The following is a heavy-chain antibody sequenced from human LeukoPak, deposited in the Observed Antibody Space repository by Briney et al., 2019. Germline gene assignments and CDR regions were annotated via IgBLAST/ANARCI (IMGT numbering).Heavy chain of an antibody. CDR3: ARLGDYYDSSNFDC. CDR1: GFTFDDYG. D-gene: IGHD3-22*01. CDR2: INWNGGST. V-gene: IGHV3-20*01. J-gene: IGHJ4*02. Sequence: GGSLRLSCAASGFTFDDYGMSWVRQAPGKGLEWVSGINWNGGSTGYADSVKGRFTISRNNAKNSLYLQMNSLRAEDTALYHCARLGDYYDSSNFDCWGQGTLVTVSS.